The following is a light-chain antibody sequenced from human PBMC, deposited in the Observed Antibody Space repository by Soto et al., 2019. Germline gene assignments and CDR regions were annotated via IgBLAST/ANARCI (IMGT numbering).Light chain of an antibody. V-gene: IGLV4-69*01. CDR2: LNSDGSH. CDR1: SGHSSYA. Sequence: QPLLTQSPSASASLGASVKLTCTLSSGHSSYAIAWHQQQPEKGPRYLMKLNSDGSHSKGDGIPDRFSGSSSGAERYLTISSLQAEDEADYYCQTWGTGSWVFGGGTKLTVL. J-gene: IGLJ3*02. CDR3: QTWGTGSWV.